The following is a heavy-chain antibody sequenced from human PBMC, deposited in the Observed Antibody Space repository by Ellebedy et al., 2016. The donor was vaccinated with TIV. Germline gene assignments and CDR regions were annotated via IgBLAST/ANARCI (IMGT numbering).Heavy chain of an antibody. CDR1: GYSIGSGYF. D-gene: IGHD4-17*01. CDR2: IYHSGST. Sequence: SETLSLXXTVSGYSIGSGYFWGWIRTPPGKGLEWIGSIYHSGSTYYNPSLKSRVTLSVDTSKNQFSLKLSSVTAADTAVYYCARSRAGGLRYYFDYWGQGNLVTVSS. J-gene: IGHJ4*02. CDR3: ARSRAGGLRYYFDY. V-gene: IGHV4-38-2*02.